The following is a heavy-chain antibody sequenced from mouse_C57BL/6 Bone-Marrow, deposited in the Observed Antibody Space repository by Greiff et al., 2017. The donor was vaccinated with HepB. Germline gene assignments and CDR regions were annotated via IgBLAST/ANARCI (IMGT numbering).Heavy chain of an antibody. J-gene: IGHJ4*01. Sequence: VQLQQSGAELVRPGASVKLSCTASGFNIKDDYMHWVKQRPEQGLEWIGWIDPENGDTEYASKFQGKATITAETSSNTAYLQLSSLTSEDTAVYYCTTTAQDYAMDYWGQGTSVTVSS. CDR1: GFNIKDDY. CDR2: IDPENGDT. V-gene: IGHV14-4*01. CDR3: TTTAQDYAMDY. D-gene: IGHD3-2*02.